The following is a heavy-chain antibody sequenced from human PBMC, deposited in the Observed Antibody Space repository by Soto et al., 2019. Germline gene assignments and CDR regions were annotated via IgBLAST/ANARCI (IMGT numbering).Heavy chain of an antibody. J-gene: IGHJ4*02. CDR3: ARTGYSSFYFDY. Sequence: ASVKVSCKASGYTFTSYSIHWVRQAPGQRPEWMGWINGGNGNTKYSQKFQGRVTISRDTSASTAYMELSSLRSEDTAVYYCARTGYSSFYFDYWGQGTLVTVSS. D-gene: IGHD6-19*01. V-gene: IGHV1-3*01. CDR2: INGGNGNT. CDR1: GYTFTSYS.